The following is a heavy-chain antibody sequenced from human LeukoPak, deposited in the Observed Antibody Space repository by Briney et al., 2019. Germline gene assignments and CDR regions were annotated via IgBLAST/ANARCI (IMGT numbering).Heavy chain of an antibody. CDR3: ARESAAAYYGMGV. CDR2: ISYDGSNK. D-gene: IGHD6-13*01. Sequence: GGSLRLSCAASGFTFSSYAMHWVRQAPGKGLEWVAVISYDGSNKYYADSVKGRFTISRDNSKNTLYLQMNSLRAEDTAVYYCARESAAAYYGMGVWGQGTTVTVSS. CDR1: GFTFSSYA. J-gene: IGHJ6*02. V-gene: IGHV3-30-3*01.